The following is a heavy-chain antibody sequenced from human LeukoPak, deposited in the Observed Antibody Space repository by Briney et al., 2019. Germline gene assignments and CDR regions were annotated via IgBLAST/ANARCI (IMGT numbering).Heavy chain of an antibody. CDR2: INPDSDIT. J-gene: IGHJ4*02. Sequence: GASVKVSCKASGYTFTDYYMHWVRQAPGQGLEWMGWINPDSDITNYAQKFQGRVTMTRDTSISAVYMELSRLRSDDAAVYYCARQSAVGNHYDYWGQGTLVTVSS. V-gene: IGHV1-2*02. CDR1: GYTFTDYY. D-gene: IGHD2-2*01. CDR3: ARQSAVGNHYDY.